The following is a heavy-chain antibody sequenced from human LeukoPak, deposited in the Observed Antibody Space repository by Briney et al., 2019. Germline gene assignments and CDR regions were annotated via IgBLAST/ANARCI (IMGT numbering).Heavy chain of an antibody. D-gene: IGHD3-22*01. Sequence: GGSLRLSCAASGFTFSSYAMHWVRQAPGKGLEWVAVISYDGSNKYYADSVKGRFTISRDNSKSALFLEMNSLRGEDTAVYYCAREPYDISGYGMDVWGQGTMVTVSS. CDR1: GFTFSSYA. J-gene: IGHJ6*02. V-gene: IGHV3-30*04. CDR2: ISYDGSNK. CDR3: AREPYDISGYGMDV.